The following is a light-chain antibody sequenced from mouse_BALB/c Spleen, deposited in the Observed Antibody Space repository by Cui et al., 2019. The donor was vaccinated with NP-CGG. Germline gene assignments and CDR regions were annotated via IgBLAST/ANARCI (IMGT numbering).Light chain of an antibody. J-gene: IGLJ1*01. Sequence: QAVVTQESALTTSPGETVTLTCRSSTGAVTTSNYANWVQEKPDHLFTGLIGGTNNRVPGVSARFSGFLIGDKAALTITGAQTEDEAIYFCALWYSNHWVFGGGTKLTVL. CDR3: ALWYSNHWV. V-gene: IGLV1*01. CDR1: TGAVTTSNY. CDR2: GTN.